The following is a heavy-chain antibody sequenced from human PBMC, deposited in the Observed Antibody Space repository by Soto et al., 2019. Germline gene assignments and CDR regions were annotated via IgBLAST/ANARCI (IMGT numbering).Heavy chain of an antibody. J-gene: IGHJ6*02. D-gene: IGHD1-26*01. CDR3: ARTSDIVGGDNYYYGMAV. V-gene: IGHV3-30-3*01. CDR1: GFTFSSYA. Sequence: GGSLRLSCAASGFTFSSYAMHWVRQAPGKGLEWVAVISYDGSNKYYADSVKGRFTISRDNSKNTLYLQMNSLRAEDTAVYYCARTSDIVGGDNYYYGMAVWGQGTTDTVSS. CDR2: ISYDGSNK.